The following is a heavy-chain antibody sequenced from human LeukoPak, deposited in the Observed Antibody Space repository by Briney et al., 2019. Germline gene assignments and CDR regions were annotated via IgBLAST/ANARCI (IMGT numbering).Heavy chain of an antibody. CDR2: IIPILRTP. CDR1: GGTFSSYA. Sequence: SVKVACKVSGGTFSSYAISWVRQAPGQGLEWMGRIIPILRTPNYAQNFQGRVTITTEESTSTAYMKLSSLRSEDTAVYYCARDAGLYGSVPQRNWGQGTLVTVSS. V-gene: IGHV1-69*11. J-gene: IGHJ4*02. D-gene: IGHD3-10*01. CDR3: ARDAGLYGSVPQRN.